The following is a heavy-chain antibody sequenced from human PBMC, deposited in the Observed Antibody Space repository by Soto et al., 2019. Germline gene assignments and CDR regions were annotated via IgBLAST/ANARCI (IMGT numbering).Heavy chain of an antibody. CDR1: GYSFTSYW. CDR2: IYPGDSDT. CDR3: AGRDGRWLPYCSDY. Sequence: GESLKISCKGSGYSFTSYWIGWVRQMPGKGLEWMGIIYPGDSDTRYSPSFQGQVTISADKSISTAYLQMNTLRAEDTAVYYCAGRDGRWLPYCSDYWGQGTLVTVS. V-gene: IGHV5-51*01. J-gene: IGHJ4*02. D-gene: IGHD3-22*01.